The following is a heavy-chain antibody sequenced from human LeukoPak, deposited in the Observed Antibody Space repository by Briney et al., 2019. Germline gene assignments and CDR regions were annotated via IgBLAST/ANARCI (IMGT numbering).Heavy chain of an antibody. CDR1: GFSFSTYG. D-gene: IGHD6-19*01. J-gene: IGHJ4*02. CDR3: AKDRGSNGWYEYFDY. Sequence: GSLRLSCAASGFSFSTYGMHWVRQAPGKGLEWVAFIRFDGGNIYYADSVKGRFTISRDNSKNTLFLQMSSLRAEDTAVYYCAKDRGSNGWYEYFDYWGQGTLVIVSS. CDR2: IRFDGGNI. V-gene: IGHV3-30*02.